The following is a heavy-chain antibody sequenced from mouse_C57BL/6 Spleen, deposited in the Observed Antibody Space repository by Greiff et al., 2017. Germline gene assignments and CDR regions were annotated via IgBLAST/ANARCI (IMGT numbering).Heavy chain of an antibody. D-gene: IGHD2-1*01. CDR1: GYTFTDYN. CDR3: ARGGNYVYYFDY. V-gene: IGHV1-22*01. J-gene: IGHJ2*01. Sequence: EVQLQQSGPELVKPGASVKMSCKASGYTFTDYNMHWVKQSHGKSLEWIGYINPNNGGTSYNQKFKGKATLTVNKSSSTAYMELRSLTSEDSAVYYCARGGNYVYYFDYWGQGTTLTVSS. CDR2: INPNNGGT.